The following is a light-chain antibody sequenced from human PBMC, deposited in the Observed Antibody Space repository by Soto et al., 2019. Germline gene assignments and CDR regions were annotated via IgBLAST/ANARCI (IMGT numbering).Light chain of an antibody. V-gene: IGLV3-21*02. Sequence: SYELTQPPSVSVAPGQTATITCGGDNIGSKGVHWSQQQPGQAPVLVVYHNSDRPSGIPERFSGSNSGNTATLTISRVEAGDEADYYCQVWDSSSDHSGVVFGGGTKLTVL. CDR2: HNS. J-gene: IGLJ2*01. CDR1: NIGSKG. CDR3: QVWDSSSDHSGVV.